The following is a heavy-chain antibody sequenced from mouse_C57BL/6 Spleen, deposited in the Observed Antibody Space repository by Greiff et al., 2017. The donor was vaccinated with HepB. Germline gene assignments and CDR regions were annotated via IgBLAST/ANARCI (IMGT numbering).Heavy chain of an antibody. J-gene: IGHJ4*01. CDR2: INPSSGYT. CDR1: GYTFTSYT. V-gene: IGHV1-4*01. D-gene: IGHD4-1*01. Sequence: VKLMESGAELARPGASVKMSCKASGYTFTSYTMHWVKQRPGQGLEWIGYINPSSGYTKYNQKFKDKATLTADKSSSTAYMQLSSLTSEDSAVYYCARGELTFYYAMDYWGQGTSVTVSS. CDR3: ARGELTFYYAMDY.